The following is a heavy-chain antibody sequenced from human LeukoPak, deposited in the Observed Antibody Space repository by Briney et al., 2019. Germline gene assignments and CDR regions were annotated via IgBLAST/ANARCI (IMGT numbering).Heavy chain of an antibody. CDR2: IGASGEGT. CDR3: AKDIQLST. J-gene: IGHJ3*01. Sequence: PGGSLRLSCAASGFTFSVAAMTWVRQAPGKGLEWVSLIGASGEGTYYADSVKGRFTISRDNSKNTLSLQMNSLRVEDTAMYFCAKDIQLSTWGLGTMVTVSS. V-gene: IGHV3-23*01. D-gene: IGHD5-24*01. CDR1: GFTFSVAA.